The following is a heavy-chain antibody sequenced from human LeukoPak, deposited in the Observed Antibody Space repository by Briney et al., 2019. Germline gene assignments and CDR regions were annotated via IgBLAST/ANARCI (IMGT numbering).Heavy chain of an antibody. CDR2: IYHSGST. CDR1: GGSISSGGYS. Sequence: SQTLSLTCAVSGGSISSGGYSWSWIRQPPGKGLEWIGYIYHSGSTYYNPSLKSRVTISVDRSKNQFSLKLSSVTAADTAVYYCARVRGYCSSTSCQPYDYWGQGTLVTVSS. CDR3: ARVRGYCSSTSCQPYDY. J-gene: IGHJ4*02. V-gene: IGHV4-30-2*01. D-gene: IGHD2-2*01.